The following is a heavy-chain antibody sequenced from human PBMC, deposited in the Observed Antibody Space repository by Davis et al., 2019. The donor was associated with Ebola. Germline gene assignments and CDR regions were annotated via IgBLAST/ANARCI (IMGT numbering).Heavy chain of an antibody. CDR2: ILYTLST. CDR3: ARYVWGRRNWFDP. V-gene: IGHV4-31*03. J-gene: IGHJ5*02. Sequence: MPSETLSLTCSVSGGPISSGNYYWXXXLQXXXXXXXCISFILYTLSTYYNPSLKSRITMSVDTSKNQFSLRLSSVTAAATAMYFCARYVWGRRNWFDPWGRGTLVIVSS. CDR1: GGPISSGNYY. D-gene: IGHD3-16*01.